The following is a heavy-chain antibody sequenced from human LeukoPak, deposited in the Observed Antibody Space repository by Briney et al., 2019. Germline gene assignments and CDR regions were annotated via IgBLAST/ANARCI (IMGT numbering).Heavy chain of an antibody. CDR1: GFTFSSYW. D-gene: IGHD1-26*01. V-gene: IGHV3-74*01. Sequence: PGGSLRLSCAASGFTFSSYWMHWVRQAPGKGLVWVSGISASGGSTYYADSVRGRFTISRDNAKNTLYLQMNSLRAEDTAVYYCARVVVGAIVYWGQGTLVTVSS. CDR3: ARVVVGAIVY. J-gene: IGHJ4*02. CDR2: ISASGGST.